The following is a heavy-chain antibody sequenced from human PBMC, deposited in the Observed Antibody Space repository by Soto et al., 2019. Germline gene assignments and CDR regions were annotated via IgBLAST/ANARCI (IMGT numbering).Heavy chain of an antibody. CDR1: GGSVSSGSYY. J-gene: IGHJ1*01. CDR3: ARDSGKGYYYDSSGYDQAEYFQH. CDR2: IYYSGST. Sequence: SETLSLTCTVSGGSVSSGSYYWSWIRQPPGKGLEWIGYIYYSGSTNYNNSLKNRVTISVDTSKNQFSLKLSSVTAADTAFYYCARDSGKGYYYDSSGYDQAEYFQHWGQG. D-gene: IGHD3-22*01. V-gene: IGHV4-61*01.